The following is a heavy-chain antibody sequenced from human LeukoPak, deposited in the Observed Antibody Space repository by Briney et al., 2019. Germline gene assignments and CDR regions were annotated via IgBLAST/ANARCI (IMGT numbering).Heavy chain of an antibody. Sequence: GGSLRLSCAASGFTFSSYWMHWVRQAPGKGLVWVSRINSDGSSTSYADSVKGRFTISRDNTKNTLYLQMNSLRAEDTAVYYCARERDGSGSPSDYWGQGTLVTVSS. CDR2: INSDGSST. V-gene: IGHV3-74*01. D-gene: IGHD3-10*01. CDR1: GFTFSSYW. J-gene: IGHJ4*02. CDR3: ARERDGSGSPSDY.